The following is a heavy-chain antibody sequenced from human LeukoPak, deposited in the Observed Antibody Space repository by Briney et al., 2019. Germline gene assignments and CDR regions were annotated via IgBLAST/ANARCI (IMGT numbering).Heavy chain of an antibody. CDR3: ARESSGYPYYFDF. Sequence: PSQTLSLTCTVSGGSISSASNCWSWIRQPAGKGPEWIGRTYISGSTNYNPSLKSRVTISVDTSKNQFSLKLSSVTAADTAVYYCARESSGYPYYFDFWGQGTLVTLSS. J-gene: IGHJ4*02. CDR1: GGSISSASNC. CDR2: TYISGST. D-gene: IGHD3-22*01. V-gene: IGHV4-61*02.